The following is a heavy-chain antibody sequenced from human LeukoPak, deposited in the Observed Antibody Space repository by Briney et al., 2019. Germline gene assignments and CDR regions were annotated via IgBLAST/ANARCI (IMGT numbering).Heavy chain of an antibody. D-gene: IGHD1-26*01. V-gene: IGHV4-38-2*01. Sequence: GSLRLSCAASGFTFSSYWMSWVRQAPGKGLEWIGSIYHSGSTYYNPSLKSRVAISVDTSKNQFSLKLTSVTAADTAVYYCARGEELNFDYWGQGTLVTVSS. CDR3: ARGEELNFDY. J-gene: IGHJ4*02. CDR2: IYHSGST. CDR1: GFTFSSYW.